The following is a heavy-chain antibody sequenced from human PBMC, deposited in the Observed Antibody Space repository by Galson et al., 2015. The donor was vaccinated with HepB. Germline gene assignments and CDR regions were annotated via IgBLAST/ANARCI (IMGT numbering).Heavy chain of an antibody. D-gene: IGHD3-10*01. CDR3: TTDLRYYYGSGSPLA. J-gene: IGHJ5*02. CDR1: GFTFSNAW. CDR2: IKSKTDGGTT. V-gene: IGHV3-15*01. Sequence: SLRLSCAASGFTFSNAWMSWVRQAPGKGLEWVGRIKSKTDGGTTDYAAPVKGRFTISRDDSKHTLYLQMNSLKTEDTAVYYCTTDLRYYYGSGSPLAWGRGTLVTVSS.